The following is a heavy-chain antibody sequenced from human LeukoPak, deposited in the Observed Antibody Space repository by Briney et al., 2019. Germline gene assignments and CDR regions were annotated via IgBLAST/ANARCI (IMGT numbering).Heavy chain of an antibody. CDR1: GGSISSYY. CDR2: ISYSGST. D-gene: IGHD6-6*01. J-gene: IGHJ6*03. CDR3: AKEYNRSNRDYYHYYMDV. V-gene: IGHV4-59*01. Sequence: SETLSLTCTVSGGSISSYYWSWIRQPPGKGLEWIGYISYSGSTNYNPSLKSRVTISVDTSKNQFSLKLSSVTAADTAVYYCAKEYNRSNRDYYHYYMDVWGKGTTVTVSS.